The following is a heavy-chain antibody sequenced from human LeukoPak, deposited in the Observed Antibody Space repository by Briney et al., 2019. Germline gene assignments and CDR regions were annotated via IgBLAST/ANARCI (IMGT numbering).Heavy chain of an antibody. Sequence: PGRSLRLSCAASGFTFDTHGMHWVRQAPGKGLEWVAVIWYDGGIKYYSDSVKGRFAISRDNSQNTLYLQMNSLRAEDTAVYYCVRISCTGSRCKPYSYYDMDVWGQGTTVTVSS. V-gene: IGHV3-33*01. CDR2: IWYDGGIK. D-gene: IGHD2-15*01. CDR1: GFTFDTHG. J-gene: IGHJ6*02. CDR3: VRISCTGSRCKPYSYYDMDV.